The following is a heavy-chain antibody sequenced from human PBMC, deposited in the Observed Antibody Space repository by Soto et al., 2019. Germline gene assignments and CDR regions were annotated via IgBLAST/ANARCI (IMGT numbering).Heavy chain of an antibody. Sequence: QVQLQQWGAGLLKPSETLSLTCAVYGGSFSGYYWSWIRQPPGKGLEWIGEINHSGSTNYNPSLKSRVTISVDTSKNQFSLKLSSVTAADTAVYYCARGPGHYDFWSAVYCYYGMDVWGQGTTVTVSS. CDR3: ARGPGHYDFWSAVYCYYGMDV. CDR1: GGSFSGYY. CDR2: INHSGST. D-gene: IGHD3-3*01. J-gene: IGHJ6*02. V-gene: IGHV4-34*01.